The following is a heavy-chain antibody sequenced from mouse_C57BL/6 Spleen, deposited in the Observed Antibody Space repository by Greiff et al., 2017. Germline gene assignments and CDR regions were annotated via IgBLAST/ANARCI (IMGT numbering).Heavy chain of an antibody. CDR2: ISSGGSYT. CDR1: GFTFSSYG. J-gene: IGHJ3*01. Sequence: EVKLVESGGDLVKPGGSLKLSCAASGFTFSSYGMSWVRQTPDKRLEWVATISSGGSYTYYPDSVKGRFTISRDNAKNTLYLQMSSLKSEDTAMYCGARHEGDGYPAWLAYWGQGTLVTVSA. D-gene: IGHD2-3*01. CDR3: ARHEGDGYPAWLAY. V-gene: IGHV5-6*01.